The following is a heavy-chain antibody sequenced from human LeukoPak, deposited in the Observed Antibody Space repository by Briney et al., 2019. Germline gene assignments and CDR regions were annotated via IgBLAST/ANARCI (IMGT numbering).Heavy chain of an antibody. CDR1: GFTFSSYW. Sequence: GGSLRLSCAASGFTFSSYWMNWARQAPGKGLEWVASINHNGNVNYYVDSVKGRFTVSRDNAKNTLYLQVNNLRAEDTAVYYCARGPNSNWSGLDFWGQGTLLTVSS. V-gene: IGHV3-7*01. CDR3: ARGPNSNWSGLDF. D-gene: IGHD6-6*01. CDR2: INHNGNVN. J-gene: IGHJ4*02.